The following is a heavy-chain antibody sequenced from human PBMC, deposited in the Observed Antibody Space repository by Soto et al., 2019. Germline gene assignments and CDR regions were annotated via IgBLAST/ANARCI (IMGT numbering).Heavy chain of an antibody. CDR2: INSDGSSI. J-gene: IGHJ4*02. V-gene: IGHV3-74*01. Sequence: EVQLVESGGGLVQPGGSLRLSCAASGFTFSNSWMYWVRQAPGKGPAWVSRINSDGSSITYVDSVKGRFTVSRDNAKNTLFLQMHGLRAEDTAVYFCVRGYHYFDNCGQGTLVTVSS. D-gene: IGHD1-26*01. CDR3: VRGYHYFDN. CDR1: GFTFSNSW.